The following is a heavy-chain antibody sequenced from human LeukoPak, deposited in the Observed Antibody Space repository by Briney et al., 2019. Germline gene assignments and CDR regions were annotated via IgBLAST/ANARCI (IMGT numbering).Heavy chain of an antibody. CDR1: GYTFTGYY. CDR3: ARDPSYDGLALDI. D-gene: IGHD3-22*01. Sequence: ASVKVSCKASGYTFTGYYMHWVRQAPGQGLEWMGRINPNSGGTNYAQKFQARVTMTRDTSISTAYMELSRLRFDDTAVYYCARDPSYDGLALDIWGQGRVVTVSS. CDR2: INPNSGGT. V-gene: IGHV1-2*06. J-gene: IGHJ3*02.